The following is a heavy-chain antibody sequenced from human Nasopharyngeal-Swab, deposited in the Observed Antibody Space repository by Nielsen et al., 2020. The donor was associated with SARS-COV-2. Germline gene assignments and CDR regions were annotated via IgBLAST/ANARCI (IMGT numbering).Heavy chain of an antibody. CDR1: GCHISSYY. CDR3: ARTIGASRGYSYGSYYYMDV. CDR2: IYYSGST. Sequence: GSMRLSCTVSGCHISSYYWRWLRQHPGKGVEWIGYIYYSGSTNYNPSLKSRVTISVDTSMNQFSLKLSSVTDADTAVCYCARTIGASRGYSYGSYYYMDVWGKGTTVTVSS. J-gene: IGHJ6*03. D-gene: IGHD5-18*01. V-gene: IGHV4-59*01.